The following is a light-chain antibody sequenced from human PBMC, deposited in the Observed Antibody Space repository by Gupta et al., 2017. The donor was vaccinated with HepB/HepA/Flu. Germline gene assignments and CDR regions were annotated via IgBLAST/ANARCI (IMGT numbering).Light chain of an antibody. CDR3: SSFTNSTTEV. J-gene: IGLJ1*01. Sequence: QSALTQPASMSGSPGQSITISCTGTSSDVGYYNYVSWYQQHPGKAPKVMIYDVSNRPSGVSNRFSGSKSGNTASPTISGLQAEDEAEYYCSSFTNSTTEVFGTGTKVTVL. CDR2: DVS. CDR1: SSDVGYYNY. V-gene: IGLV2-14*01.